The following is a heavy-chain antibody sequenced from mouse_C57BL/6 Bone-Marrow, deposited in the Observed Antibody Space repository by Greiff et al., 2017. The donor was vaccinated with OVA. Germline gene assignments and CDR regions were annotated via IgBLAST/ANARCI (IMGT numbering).Heavy chain of an antibody. CDR1: GYTFTSYW. CDR3: TRFDGYSAWFAY. Sequence: EVQLQQSGTVLARPGASVKMSCKTSGYTFTSYWMHWVKQRPGQGLEWIGAIYPGTSDTSYKQKFKGKAKLTAVKSASTAYMARSSLTNDDSAVYCCTRFDGYSAWFAYWGQGTLVTVSA. D-gene: IGHD2-3*01. J-gene: IGHJ3*01. CDR2: IYPGTSDT. V-gene: IGHV1-5*01.